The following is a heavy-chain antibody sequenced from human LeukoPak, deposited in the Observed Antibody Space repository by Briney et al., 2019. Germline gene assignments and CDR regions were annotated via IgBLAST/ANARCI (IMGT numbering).Heavy chain of an antibody. V-gene: IGHV4-38-2*02. CDR1: GYSISSGYY. D-gene: IGHD6-13*01. CDR3: ARFPMSGAAAGTVGFGY. J-gene: IGHJ4*02. Sequence: PSETLSLTCTVSGYSISSGYYWGWIRQPPGRGLEWIASIYHSGSTYYNPSLKSRVTISVDTSKNQFSLKLSSVTAADTAVYSCARFPMSGAAAGTVGFGYWGQGTLVTVSS. CDR2: IYHSGST.